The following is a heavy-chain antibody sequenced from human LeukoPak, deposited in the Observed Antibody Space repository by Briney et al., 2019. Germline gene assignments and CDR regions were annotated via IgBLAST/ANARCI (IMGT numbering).Heavy chain of an antibody. V-gene: IGHV1-18*01. Sequence: ASVKVSRKASGYTFTSYDINWVRQATGQGLEWMGWMNPNSGNTNYAQKLQGRVTMTTDTSTSTAYMELRSLRSDDTAVYYCARDFDSGDYRSLDYWGQGTLVAVSS. CDR1: GYTFTSYD. CDR2: MNPNSGNT. J-gene: IGHJ4*02. D-gene: IGHD4-17*01. CDR3: ARDFDSGDYRSLDY.